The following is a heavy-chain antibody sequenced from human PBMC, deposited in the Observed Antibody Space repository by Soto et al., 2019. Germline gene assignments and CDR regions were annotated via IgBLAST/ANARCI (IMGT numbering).Heavy chain of an antibody. J-gene: IGHJ6*03. CDR3: ARDIAAAGTYYYYYIDV. CDR2: IIPILGIA. CDR1: GGTFSSYT. Sequence: ASVKVSCKASGGTFSSYTISWVRQAPGQGLEWMGRIIPILGIANYAQKFQGRVTITADKSTSTAYMELSSLRSEDTAVYYCARDIAAAGTYYYYYIDVWGKGTTVTVSS. V-gene: IGHV1-69*04. D-gene: IGHD6-13*01.